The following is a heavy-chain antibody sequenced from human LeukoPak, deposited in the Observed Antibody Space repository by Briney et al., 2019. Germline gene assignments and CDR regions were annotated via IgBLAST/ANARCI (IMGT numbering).Heavy chain of an antibody. V-gene: IGHV5-51*01. D-gene: IGHD1-1*01. J-gene: IGHJ4*02. Sequence: GESLKISCKGSGYIFTNYWIGWVRQMPGKGLEWMGIIFPGDSDTRYSPSFQGQVTISADKTISTAHLQWSSLQASDTAMYYCARLYNNAKMNFDYWGQGTLVTVSS. CDR2: IFPGDSDT. CDR1: GYIFTNYW. CDR3: ARLYNNAKMNFDY.